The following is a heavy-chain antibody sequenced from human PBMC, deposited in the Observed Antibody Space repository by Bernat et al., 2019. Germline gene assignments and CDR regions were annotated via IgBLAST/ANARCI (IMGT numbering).Heavy chain of an antibody. CDR1: GFTFSSYA. D-gene: IGHD1-26*01. Sequence: QVQLVESGGGVVQPGRSLRLSCAASGFTFSSYAMHWVRQAPGKGLEWVAVISYDGSNKYYADSVKGRFTISRDNSKNTLYLQMNSLRAEDTAVYYCARGDQWELLWNGLDYWGQGTLVTVSS. CDR3: ARGDQWELLWNGLDY. J-gene: IGHJ4*02. V-gene: IGHV3-30-3*01. CDR2: ISYDGSNK.